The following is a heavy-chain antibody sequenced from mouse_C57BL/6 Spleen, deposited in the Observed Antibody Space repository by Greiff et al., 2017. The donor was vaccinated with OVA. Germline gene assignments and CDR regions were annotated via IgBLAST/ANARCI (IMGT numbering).Heavy chain of an antibody. J-gene: IGHJ4*01. CDR1: GYSITSGYD. Sequence: EVHLVESGPGMVKPSQSLSLTCTVTGYSITSGYDWHWIRHFPGNKLEWMGYISYSGSTNYNPSLKSRISITHDTSKNHFFLKLNSVTTEDTATYYCASSNYVDYYAMDYWGQGTSVTVSS. D-gene: IGHD2-5*01. CDR3: ASSNYVDYYAMDY. CDR2: ISYSGST. V-gene: IGHV3-1*01.